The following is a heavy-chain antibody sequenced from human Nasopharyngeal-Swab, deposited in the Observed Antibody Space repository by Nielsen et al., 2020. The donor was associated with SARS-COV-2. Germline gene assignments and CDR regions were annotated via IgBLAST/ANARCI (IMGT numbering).Heavy chain of an antibody. D-gene: IGHD3-3*01. J-gene: IGHJ4*02. CDR1: GFTFSSHG. CDR2: ISYDGSNK. Sequence: GGSLRLSCAACGFTFSSHGMHWVRQAPGKGLEWVAVISYDGSNKYYADSVKGRFTISRDNSKNTLYLQMNSLRAEDTSVYYCATHLYYDFWSCYYTKDYWGQGTLVTVSS. CDR3: ATHLYYDFWSCYYTKDY. V-gene: IGHV3-30*03.